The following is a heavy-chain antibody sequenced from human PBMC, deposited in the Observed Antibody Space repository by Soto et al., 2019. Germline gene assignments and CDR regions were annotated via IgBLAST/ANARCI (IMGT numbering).Heavy chain of an antibody. CDR1: GFSLSTSGVG. V-gene: IGHV2-5*01. D-gene: IGHD3-3*01. J-gene: IGHJ6*02. Sequence: QITLKESGPTLVNPTQTLTLTCTFSGFSLSTSGVGVGWIRQPPGKALEWLALIYWNDDKRYSPSLKSRLTITKDTSKNQVVLTMTNMDPVDTATYYCAHRLGNSAYYDFWSGFHTDYYYYGMDVWGQGTTVTVSS. CDR2: IYWNDDK. CDR3: AHRLGNSAYYDFWSGFHTDYYYYGMDV.